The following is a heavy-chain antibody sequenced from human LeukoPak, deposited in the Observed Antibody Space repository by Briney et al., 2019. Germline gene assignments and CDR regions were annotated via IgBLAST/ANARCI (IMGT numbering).Heavy chain of an antibody. J-gene: IGHJ4*02. CDR1: GHTFSGHY. CDR3: ARGGYSSRVLTDY. Sequence: ASVKVSCKTSGHTFSGHYLHWVRQAPGQGLEWMGWINPNSGGTNYAQKFQGWVTMTRDTSISTAYMELSRLRSDDTAVYYCARGGYSSRVLTDYWGQGTLVTVSS. CDR2: INPNSGGT. V-gene: IGHV1-2*04. D-gene: IGHD6-13*01.